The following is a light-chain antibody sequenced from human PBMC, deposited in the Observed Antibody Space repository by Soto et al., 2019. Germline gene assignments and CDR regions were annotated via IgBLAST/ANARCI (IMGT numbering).Light chain of an antibody. V-gene: IGKV1-5*01. J-gene: IGKJ1*01. CDR3: QQANSFPPWT. Sequence: DIQMTQSPSTLSASVGDRVTITCRASQSISSWLAWYQQKPGKAPKLLIYDASSLESGVPSRFSGSGSGTDFTLTISSLQPEDFATYYCQQANSFPPWTFGQGTKVDIK. CDR2: DAS. CDR1: QSISSW.